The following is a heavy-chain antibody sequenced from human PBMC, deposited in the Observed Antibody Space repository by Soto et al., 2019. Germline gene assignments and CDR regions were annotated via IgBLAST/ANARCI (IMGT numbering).Heavy chain of an antibody. Sequence: GGSLRLSCAASGFTFSSYGMHWVRQAPGKGLEWVAVISYDGSNKYYADSVKGRFTISRDNSKNTLYLQMNSLRAEDTAVYYCAKDVKIRRSIVVVTAPDYWGQGTLVTVSS. D-gene: IGHD2-21*02. V-gene: IGHV3-30*18. CDR3: AKDVKIRRSIVVVTAPDY. CDR2: ISYDGSNK. CDR1: GFTFSSYG. J-gene: IGHJ4*02.